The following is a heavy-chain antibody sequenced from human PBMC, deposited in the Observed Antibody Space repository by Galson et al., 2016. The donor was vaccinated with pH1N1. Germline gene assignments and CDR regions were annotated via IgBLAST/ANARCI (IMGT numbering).Heavy chain of an antibody. CDR2: ISSGGNTM. CDR1: GFTFDSHE. CDR3: ARAYYDPLTRFSGAFDY. J-gene: IGHJ4*02. D-gene: IGHD3-9*01. Sequence: SLRLSCAVSGFTFDSHERNWVRQAPGKGLEWVASISSGGNTMFYADSVKGRFIISRDNAKNSLYLQMNSLRVEDTAVYYCARAYYDPLTRFSGAFDYWGQGTLVTVSS. V-gene: IGHV3-48*03.